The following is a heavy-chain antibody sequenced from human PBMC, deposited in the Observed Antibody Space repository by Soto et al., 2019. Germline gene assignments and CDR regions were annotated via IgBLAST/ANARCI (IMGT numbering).Heavy chain of an antibody. CDR2: IYYSGST. D-gene: IGHD1-26*01. V-gene: IGHV4-61*01. Sequence: QVQLQESGPGLVKPSETLSLTCTVSGGSVSSGSYYWSWIRQPPGKGLDWIGYIYYSGSTNYNPSLKSRVIISVDTSKNQFSLKLSSVTAADTAVYYCASNLVGATFDGAFDIWGQGTMVTVSS. CDR1: GGSVSSGSYY. J-gene: IGHJ3*02. CDR3: ASNLVGATFDGAFDI.